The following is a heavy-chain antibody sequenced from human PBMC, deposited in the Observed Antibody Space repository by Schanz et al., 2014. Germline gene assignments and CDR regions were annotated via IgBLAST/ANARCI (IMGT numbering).Heavy chain of an antibody. CDR2: MQPDSGKT. J-gene: IGHJ4*02. V-gene: IGHV1-8*01. Sequence: QVQLVQSGAEVKKPGSSVKVSCKASGGTFSSDTFSWVRQAPGQGLEWMGWMQPDSGKTHYAEKFQGRVAMTRDVSISTAYMELSSLASEDTAVHYCARGRGFYDYWGQGTLVNVSS. D-gene: IGHD3-10*01. CDR1: GGTFSSDT. CDR3: ARGRGFYDY.